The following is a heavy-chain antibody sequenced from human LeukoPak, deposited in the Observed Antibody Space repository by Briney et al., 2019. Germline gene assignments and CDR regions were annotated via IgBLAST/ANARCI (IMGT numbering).Heavy chain of an antibody. Sequence: SETLSLTCTVSGGSISSYYWSWIRQPPGKGLEWIGYIYYSGSTNYNPSLKSRVTISVDTSKNQFSLKLSSVTAADTAVYYCARTNYSYGYKGYFGLWGRGTLVTVSS. CDR3: ARTNYSYGYKGYFGL. V-gene: IGHV4-59*01. J-gene: IGHJ2*01. CDR2: IYYSGST. CDR1: GGSISSYY. D-gene: IGHD5-18*01.